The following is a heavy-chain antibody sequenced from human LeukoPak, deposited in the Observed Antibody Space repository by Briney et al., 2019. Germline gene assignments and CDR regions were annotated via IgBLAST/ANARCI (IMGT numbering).Heavy chain of an antibody. CDR2: IYYSGST. D-gene: IGHD2-2*01. J-gene: IGHJ6*02. V-gene: IGHV4-39*07. CDR3: ASRRYCSSTSCYYYYGMDV. Sequence: PSETLSLTCTVSGGSISSSSYYWGWIRQPPGKGLEWIGSIYYSGSTYYNPSLKSRVTISVDKSKNQFSLKLSSVTAADTAVYYCASRRYCSSTSCYYYYGMDVWGQGTTVTVSS. CDR1: GGSISSSSYY.